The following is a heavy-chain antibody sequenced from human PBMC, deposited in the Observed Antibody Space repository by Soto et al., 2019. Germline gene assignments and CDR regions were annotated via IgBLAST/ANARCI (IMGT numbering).Heavy chain of an antibody. CDR1: GGSVSSGSYY. CDR2: IYYSGST. V-gene: IGHV4-61*01. D-gene: IGHD3-3*01. J-gene: IGHJ6*02. Sequence: SETLSLTCTVSGGSVSSGSYYWSWIRQPPGKGLEWIGYIYYSGSTNYNPSLKSRVTISVDTSKNQFSLKLSSVTAADTAVYYAARVRGFGVVILYGMDVWGQGTTVTVSS. CDR3: ARVRGFGVVILYGMDV.